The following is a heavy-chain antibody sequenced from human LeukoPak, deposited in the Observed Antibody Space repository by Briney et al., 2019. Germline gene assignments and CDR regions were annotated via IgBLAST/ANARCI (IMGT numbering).Heavy chain of an antibody. V-gene: IGHV3-66*01. D-gene: IGHD5-18*01. J-gene: IGHJ3*02. CDR3: ARRERLGYSYGRGTLDI. Sequence: AGGSLRLSCVASGILVSSNYMSWVRQAPGKGLEWVSFIDSTGSTYYADSVKGRFTISRDNSRNTLYLQMNSLRVEDTAVYYCARRERLGYSYGRGTLDIWGQGTMVTVSS. CDR1: GILVSSNY. CDR2: IDSTGST.